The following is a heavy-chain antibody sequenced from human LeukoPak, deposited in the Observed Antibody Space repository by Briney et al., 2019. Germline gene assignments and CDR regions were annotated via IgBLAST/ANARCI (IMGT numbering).Heavy chain of an antibody. Sequence: PGGSLRLSCAASGFTFDDYGMSWVRQAPGKGLEWVSGINWNGGSTGYADSVKGRFTISRDNAKNSLYLQMNSLRAGDTALYYCARGPAVADPDYYYYMDVWGKGTTVTVSS. J-gene: IGHJ6*03. CDR2: INWNGGST. CDR3: ARGPAVADPDYYYYMDV. CDR1: GFTFDDYG. V-gene: IGHV3-20*04. D-gene: IGHD6-19*01.